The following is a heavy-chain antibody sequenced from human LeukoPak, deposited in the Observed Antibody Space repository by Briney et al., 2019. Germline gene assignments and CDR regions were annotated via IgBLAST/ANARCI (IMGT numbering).Heavy chain of an antibody. CDR1: GGSISSYY. CDR3: ARRLSDILTGPHDAFDI. D-gene: IGHD3-9*01. Sequence: PSETLSLTCTVSGGSISSYYWSWIRQPPGKGLEWIGYIYTSGSTNYNPSLKSRVTISVDTSKNQFSLKLSSVTAADTAVYYCARRLSDILTGPHDAFDIWGQGTMVTVSS. V-gene: IGHV4-4*09. J-gene: IGHJ3*02. CDR2: IYTSGST.